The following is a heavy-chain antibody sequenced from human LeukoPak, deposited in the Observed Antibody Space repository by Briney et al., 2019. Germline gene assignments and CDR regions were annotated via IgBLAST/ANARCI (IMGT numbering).Heavy chain of an antibody. V-gene: IGHV3-23*01. CDR3: AKEVTMVRGVILDY. J-gene: IGHJ4*02. Sequence: GGSLRLSCAASGFTFSSYATSWVRQAPGKGLEWVSAISGSGGSTYYADSVKGRFTISRDNSKNTLYLQMNSLRAEDTAVYYCAKEVTMVRGVILDYWGQGTLVTVSS. CDR1: GFTFSSYA. CDR2: ISGSGGST. D-gene: IGHD3-10*01.